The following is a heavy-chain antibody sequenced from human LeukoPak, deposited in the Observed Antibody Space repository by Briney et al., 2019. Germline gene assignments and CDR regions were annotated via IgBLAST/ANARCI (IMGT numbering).Heavy chain of an antibody. V-gene: IGHV4-59*01. CDR3: ARDRRRELLHAFDI. CDR2: IHYSEPT. D-gene: IGHD1-26*01. CDR1: GGSSSNYF. J-gene: IGHJ3*02. Sequence: SETLSFTCTVAGGSSSNYFWSWIRQPPGKGLEGIAYIHYSEPTNYNPSLKSRVTISLDTSKNQFSLMLNSVTAADTAVYYCARDRRRELLHAFDIWGQGTMVTVSS.